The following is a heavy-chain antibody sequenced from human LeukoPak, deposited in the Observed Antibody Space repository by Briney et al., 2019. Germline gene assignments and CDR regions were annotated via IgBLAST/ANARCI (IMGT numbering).Heavy chain of an antibody. CDR3: ALLSQRGMDY. J-gene: IGHJ4*02. D-gene: IGHD3-16*01. CDR2: ISWDGGST. V-gene: IGHV3-43*01. Sequence: GGSLRLSCAASGFTFDDYTMHWVRQAPGKGLEWVSLISWDGGSTYYADSVKGRFTISRDNSKNSLYLQMNSLRTEDTALYYCALLSQRGMDYWGQGTLVTVSS. CDR1: GFTFDDYT.